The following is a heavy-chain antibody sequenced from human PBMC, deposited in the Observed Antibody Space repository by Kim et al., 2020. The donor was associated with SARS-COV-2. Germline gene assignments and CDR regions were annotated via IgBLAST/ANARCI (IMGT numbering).Heavy chain of an antibody. CDR3: ARQGGDFDWLLPTQALIWFHNWFDP. J-gene: IGHJ5*02. CDR2: IYYSGST. D-gene: IGHD3-9*01. V-gene: IGHV4-39*01. CDR1: GGSISSSSYY. Sequence: SETLSLTCTVSGGSISSSSYYWGWIRQPPGKGLEWIGSIYYSGSTYYNPSLKSRVTISVDTSKNQFSLKLSSVTAADTAVYYCARQGGDFDWLLPTQALIWFHNWFDPWGQGTLVTVSS.